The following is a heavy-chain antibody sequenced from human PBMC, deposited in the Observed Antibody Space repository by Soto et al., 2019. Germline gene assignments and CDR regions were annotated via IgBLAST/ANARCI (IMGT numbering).Heavy chain of an antibody. Sequence: SETLSLTCAVAGGTISTSNWWSWIRQPPGKGLEWIGEVYRTGSTNYNPSLESRLTISVDKSKNQFSLKLTSVTAADTAVYYCARARATIAAAAIFDCWGQGTLVTVSS. V-gene: IGHV4-4*02. CDR1: GGTISTSNW. CDR2: VYRTGST. CDR3: ARARATIAAAAIFDC. D-gene: IGHD6-13*01. J-gene: IGHJ4*02.